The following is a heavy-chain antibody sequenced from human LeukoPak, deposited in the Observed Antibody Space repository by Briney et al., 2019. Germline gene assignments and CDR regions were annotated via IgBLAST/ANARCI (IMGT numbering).Heavy chain of an antibody. Sequence: PGGSLRLSCAASGFNFDDYGMSWVRQAPGKGLEWFSGIKWNGGGTGYADSVKGRFTISRENAKNSLYLQMNSLKAEDTALYYCARGPLQTIPTSKIVVYYYPFDYWGQGTLVTVSS. CDR2: IKWNGGGT. CDR1: GFNFDDYG. J-gene: IGHJ4*02. V-gene: IGHV3-20*04. CDR3: ARGPLQTIPTSKIVVYYYPFDY. D-gene: IGHD3-22*01.